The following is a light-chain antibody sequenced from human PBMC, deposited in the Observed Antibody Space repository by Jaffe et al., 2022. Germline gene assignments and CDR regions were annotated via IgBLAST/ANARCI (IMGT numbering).Light chain of an antibody. V-gene: IGLV3-19*01. CDR1: SLRSYY. CDR2: GKN. Sequence: SSELTQDPAVSVALGQTVRITCQGDSLRSYYASWYQQKPGQAPVLVIYGKNNRPSGIPDRFSGSSSGNTASLTITGAQAEDEADYYCNSRDSSGNRYEVFGGGTKLTVL. J-gene: IGLJ2*01. CDR3: NSRDSSGNRYEV.